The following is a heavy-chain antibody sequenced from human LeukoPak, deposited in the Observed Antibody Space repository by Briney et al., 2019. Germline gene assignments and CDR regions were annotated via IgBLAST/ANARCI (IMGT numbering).Heavy chain of an antibody. V-gene: IGHV4-59*01. D-gene: IGHD5-18*01. CDR3: ARVSGYSYGNSYYYYYGMDV. CDR2: IYYSGST. Sequence: SETLSLTCTVSGGSISSYYWSWIRQPPGKGLEWIGYIYYSGSTNYSPSLKSRVTISVDTSKNQFSLKLSSVTAADTAVYYCARVSGYSYGNSYYYYYGMDVWGQGTTVTVSS. J-gene: IGHJ6*02. CDR1: GGSISSYY.